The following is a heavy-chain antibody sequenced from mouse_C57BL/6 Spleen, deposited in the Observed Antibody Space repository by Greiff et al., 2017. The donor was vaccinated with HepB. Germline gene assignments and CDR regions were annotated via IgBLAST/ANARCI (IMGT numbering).Heavy chain of an antibody. Sequence: VQLQQSGPELVKPGASVKMSCKASGYTFTDYNMHWVKQSHGKSLEWIGYINPNNGGTSYNQKFKGKATLTVNKSSSTAYMELRSLTSEDSAVYYCGGYYGSSSYWYFDVWGTVTTVTVSS. D-gene: IGHD1-1*01. V-gene: IGHV1-22*01. J-gene: IGHJ1*03. CDR1: GYTFTDYN. CDR3: GGYYGSSSYWYFDV. CDR2: INPNNGGT.